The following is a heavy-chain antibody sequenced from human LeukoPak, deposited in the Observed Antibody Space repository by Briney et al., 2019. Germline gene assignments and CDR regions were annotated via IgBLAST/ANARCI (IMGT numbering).Heavy chain of an antibody. D-gene: IGHD6-13*01. J-gene: IGHJ4*02. V-gene: IGHV3-30*01. CDR1: GFTFSSYA. CDR3: ARDTRTGYSSSWYGTIDY. Sequence: GRSLRLSCAASGFTFSSYATHWVRQAPGKGLEWVAVISYDGSNKYYADSVKGRFTISRDNSKNTLYLQMNSLRAEDTAVYYCARDTRTGYSSSWYGTIDYWGQGTLVTVSS. CDR2: ISYDGSNK.